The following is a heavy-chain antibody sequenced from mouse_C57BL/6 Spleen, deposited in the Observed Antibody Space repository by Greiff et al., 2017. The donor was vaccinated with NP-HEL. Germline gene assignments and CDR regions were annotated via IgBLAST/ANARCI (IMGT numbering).Heavy chain of an antibody. V-gene: IGHV5-4*01. Sequence: EVKLMESGGGLVKPGGSLKLSCAASGFTFSSYAMSWVRQTPDKRLEWVATISDGGSYTYYPDNVKGRFTISRDNAKNNLYLQMSHLKSEDTAMYYCARDRGLRRGTLYFDYWGQGTTLTVSS. CDR3: ARDRGLRRGTLYFDY. D-gene: IGHD2-4*01. J-gene: IGHJ2*01. CDR1: GFTFSSYA. CDR2: ISDGGSYT.